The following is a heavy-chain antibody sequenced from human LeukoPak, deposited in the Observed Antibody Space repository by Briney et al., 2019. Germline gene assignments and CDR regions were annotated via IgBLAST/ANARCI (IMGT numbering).Heavy chain of an antibody. CDR3: ARGYYGSGSYYMGNY. V-gene: IGHV3-33*01. Sequence: GESLRLSCAASGFTFSSYAMHWVRQAPGKGLEWVAVIWYDGSNKYYADSVKGRFTISRDSSKNTLYLQMNSLRVEDSALYYCARGYYGSGSYYMGNYWGQGTLVTVSS. CDR1: GFTFSSYA. CDR2: IWYDGSNK. J-gene: IGHJ4*02. D-gene: IGHD3-10*01.